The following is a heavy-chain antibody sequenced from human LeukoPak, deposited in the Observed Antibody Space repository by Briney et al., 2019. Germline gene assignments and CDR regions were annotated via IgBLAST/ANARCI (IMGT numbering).Heavy chain of an antibody. CDR2: INHSGST. J-gene: IGHJ3*02. CDR1: GGSSSGYY. Sequence: PSETLSLTCAVYGGSSSGYYWSWIRQPPGKGLEWIGEINHSGSTNYNPSLKSRVTISVDTSKNQFSLKLSSVTAADTAVYYCARQIIRSIAARPRLGAFDIWGQGTMVTVSS. CDR3: ARQIIRSIAARPRLGAFDI. D-gene: IGHD6-6*01. V-gene: IGHV4-34*01.